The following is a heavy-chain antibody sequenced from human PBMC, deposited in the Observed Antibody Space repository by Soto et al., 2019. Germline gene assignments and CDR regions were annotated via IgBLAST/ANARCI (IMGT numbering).Heavy chain of an antibody. CDR3: ARDQYYDFWSGYYIDY. CDR2: TYYRSKWYN. V-gene: IGHV6-1*01. CDR1: GDSVSSNSAA. D-gene: IGHD3-3*01. J-gene: IGHJ4*02. Sequence: SQTLSLTCAISGDSVSSNSAAWNWIRQSPSRGLEWLGRTYYRSKWYNDYAVSVKSRITINPDTSKNQFSLQLNSVTPEDTAVYYCARDQYYDFWSGYYIDYWGQGTLVTVSS.